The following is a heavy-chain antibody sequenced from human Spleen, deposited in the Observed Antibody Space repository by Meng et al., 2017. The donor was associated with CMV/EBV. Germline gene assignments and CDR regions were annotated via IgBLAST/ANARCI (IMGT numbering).Heavy chain of an antibody. D-gene: IGHD3-10*01. CDR1: GYTFTSYG. V-gene: IGHV1-69*04. J-gene: IGHJ6*02. CDR2: IIPILGIA. CDR3: ARDRSGGLMDV. Sequence: SVKVSCKASGYTFTSYGISWVRQAPGQGLEWMGRIIPILGIANYAQKFQGRVTITADKSTSTAYMELSSLRSEDTAVYYCARDRSGGLMDVWGQGTTVTVSS.